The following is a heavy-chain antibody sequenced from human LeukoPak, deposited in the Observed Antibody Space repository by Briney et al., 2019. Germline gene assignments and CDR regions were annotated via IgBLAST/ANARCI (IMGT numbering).Heavy chain of an antibody. CDR3: AREGAARGFFGY. D-gene: IGHD6-6*01. CDR2: ISSNGGST. J-gene: IGHJ4*02. CDR1: GFTFSSYA. Sequence: GGSLRLSCAASGFTFSSYAMHWVRQAPGKGLEYVSAISSNGGSTYYANSVKGRYTISRDNSKNTLYLQMGSLRAEDMAVYYCAREGAARGFFGYWGQGTLVTVSS. V-gene: IGHV3-64*01.